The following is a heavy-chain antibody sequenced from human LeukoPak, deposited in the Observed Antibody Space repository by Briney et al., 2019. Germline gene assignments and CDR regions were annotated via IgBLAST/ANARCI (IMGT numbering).Heavy chain of an antibody. V-gene: IGHV3-9*01. J-gene: IGHJ3*02. CDR1: GFTFDDYA. Sequence: GGSLRLSCAASGFTFDDYAMHWVRQAPGKGLEWVSGISWNSNTIGYADSVKGRFTISRDNAKNSLYLQMNSLRAEDTALYYCARSLYYYGSDSFDIWGQGTMVSVSS. CDR3: ARSLYYYGSDSFDI. D-gene: IGHD3-10*01. CDR2: ISWNSNTI.